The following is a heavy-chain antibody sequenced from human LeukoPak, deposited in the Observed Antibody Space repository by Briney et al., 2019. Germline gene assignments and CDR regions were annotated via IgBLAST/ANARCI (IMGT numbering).Heavy chain of an antibody. CDR2: MNPNSGDT. CDR3: ALGYCTITSCYVGDAFDI. D-gene: IGHD2-2*01. CDR1: GYTFSSYY. J-gene: IGHJ3*02. Sequence: ASVKVSCKASGYTFSSYYVHWVRQATGQGLEWMGWMNPNSGDTDYAQNFQGRVTMTRNTSISTAYMELSSLRSEDTAVYYCALGYCTITSCYVGDAFDIWGQGTMVTVSS. V-gene: IGHV1-8*01.